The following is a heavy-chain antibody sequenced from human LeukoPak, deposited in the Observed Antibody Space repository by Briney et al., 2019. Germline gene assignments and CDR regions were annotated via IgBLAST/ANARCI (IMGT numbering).Heavy chain of an antibody. J-gene: IGHJ6*02. Sequence: SQTLSLTCTVSGGSISSGDYYWSWIRQPPGKGLERIGYIYYSGSTYYNPSLKSRVTISVDTSKNQFSLKLSSVTAADTAVYYCASTYCSSTSCYRDYYYGMDVWGQGTTVTVSS. CDR3: ASTYCSSTSCYRDYYYGMDV. D-gene: IGHD2-2*01. V-gene: IGHV4-30-4*01. CDR1: GGSISSGDYY. CDR2: IYYSGST.